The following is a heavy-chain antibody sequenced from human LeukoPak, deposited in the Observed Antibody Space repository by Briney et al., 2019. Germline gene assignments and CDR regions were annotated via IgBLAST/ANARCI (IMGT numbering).Heavy chain of an antibody. V-gene: IGHV3-7*01. CDR1: GFTFSSYW. CDR2: IKQDGSEK. CDR3: ARDKMTGDSHFDY. Sequence: GGSLRLSCAASGFTFSSYWMSWVRQAPGKGLEWVAHIKQDGSEKNYVDSVKGRFTISRDNAKNSLLLQMDGLRVEDTAVYYCARDKMTGDSHFDYWGQGTLVTVST. D-gene: IGHD7-27*01. J-gene: IGHJ4*02.